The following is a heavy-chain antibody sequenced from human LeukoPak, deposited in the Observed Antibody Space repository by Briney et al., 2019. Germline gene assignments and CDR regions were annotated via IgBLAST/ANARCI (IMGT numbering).Heavy chain of an antibody. CDR2: IYPGDSDT. V-gene: IGHV5-51*01. J-gene: IGHJ6*02. CDR3: ARLGYSYGLVYCGMDV. D-gene: IGHD5-18*01. Sequence: GESLKISCKGSGYSFTSYWIGWVRQMPGKGLEWMGIIYPGDSDTRYSPSFQGQVTISADKSISTAYLQWSSLKASDTAMYYCARLGYSYGLVYCGMDVWGQGTTVTVSS. CDR1: GYSFTSYW.